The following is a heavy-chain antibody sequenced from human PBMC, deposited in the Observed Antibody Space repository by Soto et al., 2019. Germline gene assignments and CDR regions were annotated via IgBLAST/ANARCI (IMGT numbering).Heavy chain of an antibody. D-gene: IGHD3-16*01. CDR1: GFSLTTRGVG. V-gene: IGHV2-5*02. CDR3: AHIPNYYQYDWFDP. J-gene: IGHJ5*02. Sequence: QITLKESGPTLVKPTQTLTLTCTFSGFSLTTRGVGVGWIRQPPGKALECLALIYWDDDKRCSPSLQSRLSLTKDTSKNQVVLTMTNVDPVDTATYYCAHIPNYYQYDWFDPWGQGTLVSVSS. CDR2: IYWDDDK.